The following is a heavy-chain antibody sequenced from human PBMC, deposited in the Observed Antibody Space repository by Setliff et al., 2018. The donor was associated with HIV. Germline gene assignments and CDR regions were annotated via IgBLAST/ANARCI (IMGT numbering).Heavy chain of an antibody. Sequence: ASVKVSCKASGYTFSQYPMHWVRQAPGQRPEWMGWINTGNGNTKYSQIFRDRVTFTRDTSADTVYMEVSSLRSEDTAVYYCARDSCNSVACYLYNWFDPWGQGTLVTVSS. CDR1: GYTFSQYP. J-gene: IGHJ5*02. CDR2: INTGNGNT. CDR3: ARDSCNSVACYLYNWFDP. V-gene: IGHV1-3*04. D-gene: IGHD2-2*01.